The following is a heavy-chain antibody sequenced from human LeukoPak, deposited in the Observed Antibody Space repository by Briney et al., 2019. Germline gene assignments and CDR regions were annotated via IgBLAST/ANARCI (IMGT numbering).Heavy chain of an antibody. D-gene: IGHD6-13*01. CDR1: GFTFSSYS. Sequence: PGGSLRLSCAASGFTFSSYSMNWVRQAPGKGLEWVSTISSTSAYIYYADSVRGRFTISRDNTKNSVDLQMNSLRADDTAVYYCTRDVPLSQPGGFDYWGHGSLVTVSS. V-gene: IGHV3-21*01. CDR2: ISSTSAYI. CDR3: TRDVPLSQPGGFDY. J-gene: IGHJ4*01.